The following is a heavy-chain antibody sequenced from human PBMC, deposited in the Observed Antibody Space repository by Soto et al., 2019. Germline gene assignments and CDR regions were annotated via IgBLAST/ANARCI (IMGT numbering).Heavy chain of an antibody. CDR2: ISAYNGNT. CDR1: GYTFTSYG. Sequence: QVQLVQSGAEVKKPGASVKVSCKASGYTFTSYGISWVRQPPVQGHEWMGWISAYNGNTNYDQKLQGRVTMTAYKSTSTAYMELRSLRSDDTAVYYCARWPPSYYDSSGYYKYFDYWGQGTLVTVSS. D-gene: IGHD3-22*01. J-gene: IGHJ4*02. CDR3: ARWPPSYYDSSGYYKYFDY. V-gene: IGHV1-18*01.